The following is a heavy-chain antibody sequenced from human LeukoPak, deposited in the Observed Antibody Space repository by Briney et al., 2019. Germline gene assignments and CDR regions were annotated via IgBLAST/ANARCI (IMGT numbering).Heavy chain of an antibody. CDR3: ARGDYDNDAFDI. J-gene: IGHJ3*02. V-gene: IGHV3-30-3*01. Sequence: GGSLRLSCAASGFTFSSYAMHWVRQAPGKGLEWVAVISYDGSNKHYADSVKGRFTISRDNSKNTLYLQMNSLRAEDTAVYYCARGDYDNDAFDIWGQGTMVTVSS. CDR1: GFTFSSYA. CDR2: ISYDGSNK. D-gene: IGHD3-22*01.